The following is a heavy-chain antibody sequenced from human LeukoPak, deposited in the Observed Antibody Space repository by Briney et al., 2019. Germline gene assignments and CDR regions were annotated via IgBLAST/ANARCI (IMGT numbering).Heavy chain of an antibody. J-gene: IGHJ4*02. Sequence: PSETLSLTCAVYGGSFSGYYWSWIRHLPGKGLEWIGEINHSGSTNYNPSLKSQVTISVDTAKNKFSLKLRSVTAADTAVYYCARGRRWSYYFDYWGQGRLVTVSS. CDR3: ARGRRWSYYFDY. D-gene: IGHD1-26*01. V-gene: IGHV4-34*01. CDR2: INHSGST. CDR1: GGSFSGYY.